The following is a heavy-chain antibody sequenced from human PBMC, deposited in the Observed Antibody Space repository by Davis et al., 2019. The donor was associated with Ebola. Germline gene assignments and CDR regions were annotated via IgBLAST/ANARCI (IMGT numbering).Heavy chain of an antibody. CDR3: ARGRAALPYYYYMDV. V-gene: IGHV4-59*12. J-gene: IGHJ6*03. CDR2: IYYSGST. CDR1: GGSISSYY. D-gene: IGHD6-6*01. Sequence: PSETLSLTCTVSGGSISSYYWSWIRQPPGKGLEWIGYIYYSGSTNYNPSLKSRVTMSVDTSKNQFSLKLSSVTAADTAVYYCARGRAALPYYYYMDVWGKGTTVTVSS.